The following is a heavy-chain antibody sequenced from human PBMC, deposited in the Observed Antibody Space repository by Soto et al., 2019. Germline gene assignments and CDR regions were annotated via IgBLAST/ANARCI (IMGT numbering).Heavy chain of an antibody. CDR3: ARSGSRLRFLEWFRGWFDP. D-gene: IGHD3-3*01. CDR1: GYTFTSYA. J-gene: IGHJ5*02. V-gene: IGHV1-3*01. CDR2: INAGNGNT. Sequence: ASVKVSCKASGYTFTSYAMHWVRQAPGQRLEWMGWINAGNGNTKYSQKFQGRVTITRDTSASTAYMELSSPRSEDTAVYYCARSGSRLRFLEWFRGWFDPWGQGTLVTVSS.